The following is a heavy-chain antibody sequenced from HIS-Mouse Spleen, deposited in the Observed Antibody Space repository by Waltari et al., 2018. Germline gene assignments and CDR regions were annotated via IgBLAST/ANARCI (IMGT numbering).Heavy chain of an antibody. CDR1: GYTLTSYA. Sequence: QVQLVQSGAEVKTPGASVKVSCKASGYTLTSYAINWVRQATGQGLEWMGWMNPNRGKTGYAQKFQGRVTMTRNTSISTAYMELRSLRSEDTAVYYCARGHDYSNYFDYWGQGTLVTVSS. CDR3: ARGHDYSNYFDY. J-gene: IGHJ4*02. CDR2: MNPNRGKT. V-gene: IGHV1-8*01. D-gene: IGHD4-4*01.